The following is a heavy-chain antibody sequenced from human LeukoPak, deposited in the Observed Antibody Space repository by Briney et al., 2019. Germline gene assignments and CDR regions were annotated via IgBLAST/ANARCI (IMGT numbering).Heavy chain of an antibody. J-gene: IGHJ6*03. V-gene: IGHV4-39*07. CDR2: IYYSGST. D-gene: IGHD2-2*01. CDR1: GGSISSSSYY. Sequence: SETLSLTCTVSGGSISSSSYYWGWIRQPPGKGLEWIGSIYYSGSTYYNPSLKSRVTISVDTSKNQFSLKLSSVTAADTAVYYCARGSPYCSSTSCYSLYYYYYYYMDVWGKGTTVTVSS. CDR3: ARGSPYCSSTSCYSLYYYYYYYMDV.